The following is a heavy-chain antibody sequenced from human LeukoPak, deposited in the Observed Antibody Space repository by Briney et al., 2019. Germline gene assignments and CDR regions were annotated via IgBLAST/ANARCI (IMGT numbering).Heavy chain of an antibody. CDR2: INHSGST. D-gene: IGHD2-2*01. CDR3: ARAVDVVVPAARFDP. Sequence: PSETLSLTCAVYGGSFSGYYWSWIRQPPGKGLEWIGEINHSGSTNYNPSLKSRVTISVDTSKNQFSLKLSSVTAADTAVYYCARAVDVVVPAARFDPWGQGTLVTVSS. V-gene: IGHV4-34*01. CDR1: GGSFSGYY. J-gene: IGHJ5*02.